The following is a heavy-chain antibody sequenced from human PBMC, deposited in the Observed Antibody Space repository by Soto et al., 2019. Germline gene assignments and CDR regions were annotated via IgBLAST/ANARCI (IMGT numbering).Heavy chain of an antibody. CDR1: GFPFTNYW. CDR3: ACWGHIVPVAPSDFDR. V-gene: IGHV3-74*01. Sequence: GGSLRLSCAASGFPFTNYWMNWVRQTPGKGLMWVSRISPDGSDVGYADSVEGRFTVSSDNAKNTLYLQMHSLSAEDTAMYYCACWGHIVPVAPSDFDRWGQGTLVTVSS. CDR2: ISPDGSDV. J-gene: IGHJ4*02. D-gene: IGHD2-8*02.